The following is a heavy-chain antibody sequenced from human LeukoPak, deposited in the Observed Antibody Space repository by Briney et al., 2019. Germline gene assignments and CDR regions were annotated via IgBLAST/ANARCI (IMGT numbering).Heavy chain of an antibody. CDR3: ARVAASYYYDSSGYYPSVFFDY. J-gene: IGHJ4*02. CDR2: IYYSGST. CDR1: GDSVSNYY. D-gene: IGHD3-22*01. Sequence: SETLSLTCRVSGDSVSNYYWSWLRQPPGKGLEWIGYIYYSGSTNYNPSLKSRVTISVDTSKNQFSLKLSSVTAADTAVYYCARVAASYYYDSSGYYPSVFFDYWGQGTLVTVSS. V-gene: IGHV4-59*02.